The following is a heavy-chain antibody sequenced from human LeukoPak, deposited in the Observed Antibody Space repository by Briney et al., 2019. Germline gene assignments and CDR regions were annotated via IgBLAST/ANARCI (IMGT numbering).Heavy chain of an antibody. Sequence: PSETLSLTCAVSGYSISSGYYWGWIRQPPGKGLKWIGSIYHSGSTSYNPSFKSRVTISVDTSKNQFSLKLSSVTAADTAVYYCAGTYCSGGSCYSELYYYYGMDVWGKGTTVTVSS. D-gene: IGHD2-15*01. J-gene: IGHJ6*04. CDR2: IYHSGST. V-gene: IGHV4-38-2*01. CDR1: GYSISSGYY. CDR3: AGTYCSGGSCYSELYYYYGMDV.